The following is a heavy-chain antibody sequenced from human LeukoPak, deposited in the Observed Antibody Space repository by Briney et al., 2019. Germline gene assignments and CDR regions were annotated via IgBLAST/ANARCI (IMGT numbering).Heavy chain of an antibody. J-gene: IGHJ4*02. Sequence: PGGSLRLSCSASGFTFSDYTMHWVRQAPGKGLEYVSAMCPKGGITYYADSVKGRFTISRDNSKNTLYLQMSSLRTDDTAVYYCVRPVGYCSGTRCAGFDYWGLGTLVTVSS. CDR3: VRPVGYCSGTRCAGFDY. CDR1: GFTFSDYT. D-gene: IGHD2-2*01. CDR2: MCPKGGIT. V-gene: IGHV3-64D*09.